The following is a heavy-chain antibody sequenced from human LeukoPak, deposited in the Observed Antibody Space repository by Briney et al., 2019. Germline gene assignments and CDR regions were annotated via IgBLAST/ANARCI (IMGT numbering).Heavy chain of an antibody. Sequence: GASVKVSCKASGGTFSSYAISWVRQAPGQGLEWMGWISAYNGNTNYAQKLQGRVTMTTDTSTSTAYMELRSLRSDDTAVYYCARDRDGYSVFDYWGQEPWSPSPQ. J-gene: IGHJ4*01. CDR1: GGTFSSYA. V-gene: IGHV1-18*01. CDR3: ARDRDGYSVFDY. CDR2: ISAYNGNT. D-gene: IGHD5-24*01.